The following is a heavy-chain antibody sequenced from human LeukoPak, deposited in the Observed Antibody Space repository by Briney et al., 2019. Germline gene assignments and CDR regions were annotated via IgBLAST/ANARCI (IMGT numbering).Heavy chain of an antibody. CDR1: GFTFSSYG. CDR3: ARWYCSSTGCYYDY. Sequence: GGSLRLSCAASGFTFSSYGMHWVRQAPGKGLEWVAFIRYDGSNKYYADSVKGRLTISRDNSKNTLYLQMNSLRAEDTAVYYCARWYCSSTGCYYDYWGQGTLVTVSS. V-gene: IGHV3-30*02. J-gene: IGHJ4*02. D-gene: IGHD2-2*01. CDR2: IRYDGSNK.